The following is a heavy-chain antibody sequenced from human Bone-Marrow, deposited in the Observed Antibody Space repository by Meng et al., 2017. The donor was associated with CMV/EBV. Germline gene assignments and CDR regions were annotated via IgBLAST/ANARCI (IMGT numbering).Heavy chain of an antibody. CDR1: GFTFSSYE. CDR2: ISSSGSTI. Sequence: GESLKISCAASGFTFSSYEMNWVRQAPGKGLEWVSYISSSGSTIYYADSVKGRFTISRDNAKNSLYLQMNSLRAEDTAVYYCAKDDQGITGTTIDAFDIWGQGTMVTVSS. V-gene: IGHV3-48*03. D-gene: IGHD1-7*01. CDR3: AKDDQGITGTTIDAFDI. J-gene: IGHJ3*02.